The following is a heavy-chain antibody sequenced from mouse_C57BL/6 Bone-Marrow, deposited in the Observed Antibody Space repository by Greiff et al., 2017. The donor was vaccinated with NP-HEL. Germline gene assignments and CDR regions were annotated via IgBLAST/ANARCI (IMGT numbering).Heavy chain of an antibody. CDR3: ARSEGLLRSHY. D-gene: IGHD1-1*01. CDR2: IHPNSGST. CDR1: GYTFTSYW. J-gene: IGHJ2*01. V-gene: IGHV1-64*01. Sequence: VQLQQPGAELVKPGASVKLSCKASGYTFTSYWMHWVKQRPGQGLEWIGMIHPNSGSTNYNEKFKSKATLTVDKSSSTAYMQLSSLTSEDAAVYCCARSEGLLRSHYWGQGTTLTGAS.